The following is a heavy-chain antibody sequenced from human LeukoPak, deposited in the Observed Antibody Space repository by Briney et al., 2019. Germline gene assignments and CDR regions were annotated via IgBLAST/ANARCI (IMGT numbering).Heavy chain of an antibody. J-gene: IGHJ4*02. D-gene: IGHD4-17*01. CDR3: ARDDDYGDYAFDY. CDR2: IIPILGIA. Sequence: ASVKVSCKASGYTFTGYYMHWVRQAPGQGLEWMGRIIPILGIANYAQKFQGRVTITADKSTSTAYMELSSLRSEDTAVYYCARDDDYGDYAFDYWGQGTLVTVSS. V-gene: IGHV1-69*04. CDR1: GYTFTGYY.